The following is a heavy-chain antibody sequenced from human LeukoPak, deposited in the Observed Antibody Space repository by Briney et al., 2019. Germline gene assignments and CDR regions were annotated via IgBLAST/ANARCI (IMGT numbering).Heavy chain of an antibody. CDR2: ISSSSSTI. J-gene: IGHJ4*02. CDR3: ARSWQQLITTSDY. V-gene: IGHV3-48*01. CDR1: GFTFSSYS. D-gene: IGHD6-13*01. Sequence: GGSLRLSCAASGFTFSSYSMNWVRQAPGKGLEWVSYISSSSSTIYYADSVKGRFTISRDNAKNSLYLQMNSLRAEDTAVYYCARSWQQLITTSDYWGQGTLVTVSS.